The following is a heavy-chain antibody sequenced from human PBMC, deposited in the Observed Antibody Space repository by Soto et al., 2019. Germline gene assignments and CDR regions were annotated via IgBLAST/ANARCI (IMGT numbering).Heavy chain of an antibody. CDR2: INHSGST. D-gene: IGHD2-15*01. CDR3: ARGPYCSGGSCYSKWFDP. J-gene: IGHJ5*02. Sequence: SDTLSLTCAVYCASFSGYYWSWMRQPPGKGLEWIGEINHSGSTNSNPSLKSRVTVSVDTSKNQFSLRLISVTAADTAVYYCARGPYCSGGSCYSKWFDPWGQGTLVTVS. V-gene: IGHV4-34*01. CDR1: CASFSGYY.